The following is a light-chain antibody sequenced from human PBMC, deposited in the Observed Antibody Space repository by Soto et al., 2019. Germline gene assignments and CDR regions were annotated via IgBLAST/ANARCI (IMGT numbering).Light chain of an antibody. CDR2: EDI. J-gene: IGLJ2*01. Sequence: QSVLTQPASVSGSPGQSITISCTGTSSDVGSYNLVSWYQQHPGKAPKLMIYEDIERPSGVSNRFSGSKSGNTATLTISGLQTEDEADYSCCSYAGGTSVVFGGGTKLNVL. CDR1: SSDVGSYNL. CDR3: CSYAGGTSVV. V-gene: IGLV2-23*01.